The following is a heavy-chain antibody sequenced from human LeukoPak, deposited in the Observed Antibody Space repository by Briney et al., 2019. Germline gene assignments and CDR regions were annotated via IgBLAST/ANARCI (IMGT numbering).Heavy chain of an antibody. J-gene: IGHJ4*02. Sequence: ASVKVSCKASGYTFTSHGISWVRQAPGQGLEWMGWISAYNGNTNYAQKLQGRVTMTTDTSTSTAYMELRSLRSDDTAVYYCAREYCSGGSCSFDYWGQGTLVTVSS. V-gene: IGHV1-18*04. D-gene: IGHD2-15*01. CDR2: ISAYNGNT. CDR3: AREYCSGGSCSFDY. CDR1: GYTFTSHG.